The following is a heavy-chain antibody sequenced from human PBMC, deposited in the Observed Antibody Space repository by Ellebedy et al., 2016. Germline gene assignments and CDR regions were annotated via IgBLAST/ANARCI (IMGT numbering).Heavy chain of an antibody. Sequence: HTGGSLRLSCAASGFTFSSYWMYWVRQAPGKGLVWVSRIRGDGNDATYADSVKGRFTMSRDNAKNSVYLQMNSLGAGDTAVYYCARSVEYYFDLWGRGTLVAVS. CDR2: IRGDGNDA. D-gene: IGHD2/OR15-2a*01. V-gene: IGHV3-74*01. CDR1: GFTFSSYW. CDR3: ARSVEYYFDL. J-gene: IGHJ2*01.